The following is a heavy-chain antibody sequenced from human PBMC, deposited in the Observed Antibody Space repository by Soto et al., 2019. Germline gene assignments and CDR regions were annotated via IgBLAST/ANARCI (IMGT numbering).Heavy chain of an antibody. J-gene: IGHJ6*02. Sequence: GGSLILSCSTSGFAFSSYSMHWVRQAPGKGLEYVSAISSNGGSTYYADSVKGRFTISRDNPKNTLYLHMSSLRAEDTAVYYCVKSGGDYGYYYYGMDVWGQGTKVTV. D-gene: IGHD4-17*01. CDR3: VKSGGDYGYYYYGMDV. CDR2: ISSNGGST. CDR1: GFAFSSYS. V-gene: IGHV3-64D*08.